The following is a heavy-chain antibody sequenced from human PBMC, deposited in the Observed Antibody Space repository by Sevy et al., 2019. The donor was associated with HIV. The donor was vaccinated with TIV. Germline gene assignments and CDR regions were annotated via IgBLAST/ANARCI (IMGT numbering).Heavy chain of an antibody. Sequence: GGSLRLSCTASGFTFGDYAMSWVRQAPGKGLEWVGFIRSKAYGGTTEYAASVKGRFTISRDDSKSIAYLQMNSLKTEDTAVYYRTRDVGYSSAYNWFDPWGQGTLVTVSS. D-gene: IGHD6-25*01. CDR2: IRSKAYGGTT. CDR1: GFTFGDYA. V-gene: IGHV3-49*04. CDR3: TRDVGYSSAYNWFDP. J-gene: IGHJ5*02.